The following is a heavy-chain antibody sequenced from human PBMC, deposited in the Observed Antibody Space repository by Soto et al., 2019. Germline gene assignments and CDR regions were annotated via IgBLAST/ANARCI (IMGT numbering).Heavy chain of an antibody. CDR3: AHSITMIVMPTRADAVDI. J-gene: IGHJ3*02. D-gene: IGHD3-22*01. V-gene: IGHV2-5*02. CDR2: IYWDDDK. Sequence: SGPTLVNPTQTLTLTCTFSGFSLSTSGVGVGWIRQPPGKALEWLALIYWDDDKRYSPSLKSRHTITKDTSKNQVVLTMTNMDTVDTATYYFAHSITMIVMPTRADAVDIWGQGTMVTVSS. CDR1: GFSLSTSGVG.